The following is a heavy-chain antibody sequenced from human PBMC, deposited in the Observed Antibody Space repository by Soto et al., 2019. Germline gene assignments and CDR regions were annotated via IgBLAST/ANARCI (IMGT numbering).Heavy chain of an antibody. CDR3: ARDGLGYSGYGIDY. J-gene: IGHJ4*02. V-gene: IGHV4-30-2*01. Sequence: SETLSLTCAVSGGCISSGGYSWSWIRKPPGKGLEWIGYIYPSGSTYYNPSLKSRVTLSVDRSKNQFSMKLSSVTAADTAVYYCARDGLGYSGYGIDYWGQGTLVTLSS. CDR2: IYPSGST. CDR1: GGCISSGGYS. D-gene: IGHD5-12*01.